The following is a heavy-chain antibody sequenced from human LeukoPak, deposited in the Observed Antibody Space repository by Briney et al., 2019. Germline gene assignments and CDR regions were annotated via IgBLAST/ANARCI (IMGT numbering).Heavy chain of an antibody. D-gene: IGHD3-16*02. J-gene: IGHJ5*02. Sequence: PSETLSLTCAVYGGSFSGYYWSWLRQPPGKGLEWLGEINHSGNTNYNPSLKSRVTISVDTSKNQFSLKLSSVTAADTAVYYCARLFGGVIAWGQGILVTVSS. CDR3: ARLFGGVIA. CDR1: GGSFSGYY. V-gene: IGHV4-34*01. CDR2: INHSGNT.